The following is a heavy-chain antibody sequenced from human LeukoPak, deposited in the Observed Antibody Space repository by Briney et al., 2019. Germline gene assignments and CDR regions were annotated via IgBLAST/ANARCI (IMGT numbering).Heavy chain of an antibody. V-gene: IGHV1-18*01. D-gene: IGHD2/OR15-2a*01. Sequence: ASVKVSCKASGYTFTSYGISWVRQAPGQGLEWMGWISAYNGNTNSAQKLQGRVTMTTDTSTSTAYMELRSLRSDDTAVYYCARTYFPKYYYYYMDVWGKGTTVTISS. CDR2: ISAYNGNT. J-gene: IGHJ6*03. CDR3: ARTYFPKYYYYYMDV. CDR1: GYTFTSYG.